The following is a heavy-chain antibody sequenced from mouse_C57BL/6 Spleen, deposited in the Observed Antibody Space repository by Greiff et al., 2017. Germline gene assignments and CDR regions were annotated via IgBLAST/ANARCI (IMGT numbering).Heavy chain of an antibody. V-gene: IGHV1-64*01. CDR1: GYTFTSYW. CDR3: ARSGVSPLDY. Sequence: VKLQQPGAELVKPGASVKLSCKASGYTFTSYWMHWVKQRPGQGLEWIGMIHPNSGSTNYNEKFKSKATLTVDKSSSTAYMQLSSLTSEDSAVYYCARSGVSPLDYWGQGTTLTVSS. CDR2: IHPNSGST. J-gene: IGHJ2*01. D-gene: IGHD3-1*01.